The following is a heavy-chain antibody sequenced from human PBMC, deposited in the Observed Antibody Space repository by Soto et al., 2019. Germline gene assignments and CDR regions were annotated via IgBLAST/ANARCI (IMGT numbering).Heavy chain of an antibody. CDR2: IYHSGST. D-gene: IGHD2-15*01. J-gene: IGHJ4*02. V-gene: IGHV4-4*02. Sequence: QVQLQESGPGLVKPSGTLSLTCAVSGGSISSSNWWSLVRQPPGKGLEWIGEIYHSGSTNYNPSLKSRVTRSVDKSKNQFSLKLSSVTAADTAVYYCARDLGVVRSPYYFDYWGQGTLVTVSS. CDR1: GGSISSSNW. CDR3: ARDLGVVRSPYYFDY.